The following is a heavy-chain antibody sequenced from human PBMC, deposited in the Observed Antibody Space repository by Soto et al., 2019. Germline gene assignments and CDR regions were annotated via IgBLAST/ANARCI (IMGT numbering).Heavy chain of an antibody. CDR1: GGSFSTYI. J-gene: IGHJ4*02. V-gene: IGHV1-69*01. CDR2: IIPIFGKV. Sequence: QVQLVQSGAEVKKPGSSVKVSCKASGGSFSTYILNWVRQAPGQGLEWMGGIIPIFGKVSYAQNFQDRITITAEESTTTAYLELTSLRSEDTAMYYCVSLDGYWGQGTLVTVSS. CDR3: VSLDGY.